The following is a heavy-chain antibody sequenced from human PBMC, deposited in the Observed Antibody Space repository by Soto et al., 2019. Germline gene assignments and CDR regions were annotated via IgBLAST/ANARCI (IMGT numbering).Heavy chain of an antibody. V-gene: IGHV1-69*13. Sequence: SVKVSCKASGGTFSSYAISWVRQAPGRELEWMGGIIPIFGTANYAQKFQGRVTITADESTSTAYMELSSLRSEDTAVYYCARDTGFVSVDGTEYNWFDPCGRRSLVTVSS. D-gene: IGHD6-19*01. CDR3: ARDTGFVSVDGTEYNWFDP. J-gene: IGHJ5*01. CDR2: IIPIFGTA. CDR1: GGTFSSYA.